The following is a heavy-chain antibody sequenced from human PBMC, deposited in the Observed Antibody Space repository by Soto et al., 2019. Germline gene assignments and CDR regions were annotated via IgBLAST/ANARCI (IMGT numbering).Heavy chain of an antibody. CDR3: ARAGCDGGSCYTLVGLRHGMDV. CDR1: GFTFSSDA. Sequence: QVQLVESGGGVVQPGRSLRLSCAASGFTFSSDAMYWVRQAPGKGLEWVAVISYDGNNKYYADSVKGRFTISRDKSKNTLSLQMNSLRDEDTAVYYCARAGCDGGSCYTLVGLRHGMDVWGQGTTVTVSS. V-gene: IGHV3-30-3*01. CDR2: ISYDGNNK. J-gene: IGHJ6*02. D-gene: IGHD2-15*01.